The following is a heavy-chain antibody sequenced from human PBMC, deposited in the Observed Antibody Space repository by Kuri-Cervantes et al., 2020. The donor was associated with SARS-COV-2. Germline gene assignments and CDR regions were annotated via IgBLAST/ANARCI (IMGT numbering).Heavy chain of an antibody. D-gene: IGHD3-9*01. J-gene: IGHJ4*02. CDR1: GFTFSSSW. V-gene: IGHV3-52*01. CDR3: ARDTTNVLRYFDWLPIDY. Sequence: LSLTCAASGFTFSSSWMHWVCQAPEKGLEWVADIKRDGSEKYYVDSAKGRFTTSRDNSKNTLYLQMNSLRAEDTAVYYCARDTTNVLRYFDWLPIDYWGQGTLVTVSS. CDR2: IKRDGSEK.